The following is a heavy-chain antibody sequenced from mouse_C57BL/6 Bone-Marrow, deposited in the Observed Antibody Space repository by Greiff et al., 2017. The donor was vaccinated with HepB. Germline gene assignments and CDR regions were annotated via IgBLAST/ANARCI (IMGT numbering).Heavy chain of an antibody. J-gene: IGHJ3*01. CDR1: GFTFSSYG. V-gene: IGHV5-6*01. CDR2: ISSGGSYT. CDR3: ARPPIGLRFAY. Sequence: EVMLVESGGDLVKPGGSLKLSCAASGFTFSSYGMSWVRQTPDKRLEWVATISSGGSYTYYPDSVKGRFTISRDNAKNTLYLQMSSLKSEDTAMYYCARPPIGLRFAYWGQGTLVTVSA. D-gene: IGHD2-13*01.